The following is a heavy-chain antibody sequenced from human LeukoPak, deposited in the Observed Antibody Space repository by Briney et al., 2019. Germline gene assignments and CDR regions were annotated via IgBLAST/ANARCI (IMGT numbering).Heavy chain of an antibody. CDR1: GFSVSINY. J-gene: IGHJ3*02. V-gene: IGHV3-53*01. CDR2: MHSDGRT. CDR3: ARDPDDRSGLDAFET. D-gene: IGHD3-22*01. Sequence: AGGSLRLSCAASGFSVSINYMNWVRQASGKGLEWVSVMHSDGRTFYADSVKGRFTNSRDKSKNMFHLQMDSLRAEDTAVYYCARDPDDRSGLDAFETWGQGTKVTVS.